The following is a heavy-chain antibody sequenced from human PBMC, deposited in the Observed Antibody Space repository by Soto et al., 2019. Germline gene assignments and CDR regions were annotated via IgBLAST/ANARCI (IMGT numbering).Heavy chain of an antibody. Sequence: SETLSLTCAFYGGSFSGYYWSWIRQPPGKGLEWIGEINHSGSTNYNPSLKSRVTISVDTSKNQFSLKLSSVTAADTAVYYCARDRDYGGDYWGQGTLVTVSS. V-gene: IGHV4-34*01. D-gene: IGHD4-17*01. CDR2: INHSGST. CDR3: ARDRDYGGDY. CDR1: GGSFSGYY. J-gene: IGHJ4*02.